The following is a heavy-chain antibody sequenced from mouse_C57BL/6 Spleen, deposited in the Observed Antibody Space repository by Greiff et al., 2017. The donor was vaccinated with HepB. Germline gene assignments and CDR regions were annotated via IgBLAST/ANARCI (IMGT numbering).Heavy chain of an antibody. CDR1: GFSFNTYA. J-gene: IGHJ1*03. Sequence: EVHLVESGGGLVQPKGSLKLSCAASGFSFNTYAMNWVRQAPGKGLEWVARIRSKSNNYATYYADSVKDRFTISRDDSESMLYLQMNNLKTEDTAMYYCVRHGYDYDVWYFDVWGTGTTVTVSS. V-gene: IGHV10-1*01. D-gene: IGHD2-4*01. CDR2: IRSKSNNYAT. CDR3: VRHGYDYDVWYFDV.